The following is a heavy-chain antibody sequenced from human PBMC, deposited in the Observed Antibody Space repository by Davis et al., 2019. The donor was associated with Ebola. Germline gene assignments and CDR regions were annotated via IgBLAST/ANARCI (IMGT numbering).Heavy chain of an antibody. V-gene: IGHV1-69*06. Sequence: SVKVSCKASGYTFTSYAISWVRQAPGQGLEWMGGIIPIFGTANYAQKFQGRVTITADKSTSTAYMELSSLRSEDTAVYYCARAAGAAADHYYYGMDVWGQGTTVTVSS. CDR2: IIPIFGTA. J-gene: IGHJ6*02. CDR1: GYTFTSYA. D-gene: IGHD6-13*01. CDR3: ARAAGAAADHYYYGMDV.